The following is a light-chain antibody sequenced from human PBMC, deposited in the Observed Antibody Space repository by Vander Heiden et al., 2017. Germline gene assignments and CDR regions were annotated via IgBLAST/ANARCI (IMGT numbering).Light chain of an antibody. CDR1: QSVLYSSNNKNY. V-gene: IGKV4-1*01. CDR2: WAS. J-gene: IGKJ1*01. Sequence: DIVMTQSPDSLAVSLGESATITCKSSQSVLYSSNNKNYLAWYQQKPGQPPKLLIYWASTRESGVPDRFSGSGSGTDFTLTISSLQAEDVAVYYCQQYYSTPTWTFGQGTKVEIK. CDR3: QQYYSTPTWT.